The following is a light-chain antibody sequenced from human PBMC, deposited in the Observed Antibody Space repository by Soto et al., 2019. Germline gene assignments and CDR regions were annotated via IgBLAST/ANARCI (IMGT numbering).Light chain of an antibody. J-gene: IGKJ1*01. CDR1: QSVSSN. CDR2: GAS. CDR3: QQYNNWWT. V-gene: IGKV3-15*01. Sequence: EIVMTQSPATLSVSPGERATLSCRASQSVSSNLAWYQQKPGQAPRLLIYGASTRATGIPARFSGSGSGTVFTLTISSLQYEDFAVYYCQQYNNWWTFGQGTKVEIK.